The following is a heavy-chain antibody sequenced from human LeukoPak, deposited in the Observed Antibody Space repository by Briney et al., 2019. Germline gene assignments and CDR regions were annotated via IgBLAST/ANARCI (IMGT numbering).Heavy chain of an antibody. CDR3: ARDSGWRRFDF. CDR2: IKEDGSEK. V-gene: IGHV3-7*03. J-gene: IGHJ4*02. CDR1: GLNFSSRW. Sequence: PGGSLRLSCAASGLNFSSRWMNWVRQAPGQGLEWVASIKEDGSEKHYVDSVKGRFTISRDNGKNSLYLQMNSLRAEDTAVYYCARDSGWRRFDFWGQGTLVTVSS. D-gene: IGHD6-25*01.